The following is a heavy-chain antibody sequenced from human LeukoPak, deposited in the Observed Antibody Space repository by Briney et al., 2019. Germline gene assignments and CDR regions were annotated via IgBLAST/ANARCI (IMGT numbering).Heavy chain of an antibody. Sequence: SETLSLTCTVSGGSISGYYWSWIRQPPGKGLEWIGYIYYSGSTNYNPSLKSRVTISVDTSKNQFSLKLSSVTAADTAVYYCARDRGRAARPPGSLRYYYYMDVWGKGTTVTVSS. CDR1: GGSISGYY. CDR3: ARDRGRAARPPGSLRYYYYMDV. D-gene: IGHD6-6*01. V-gene: IGHV4-59*01. J-gene: IGHJ6*03. CDR2: IYYSGST.